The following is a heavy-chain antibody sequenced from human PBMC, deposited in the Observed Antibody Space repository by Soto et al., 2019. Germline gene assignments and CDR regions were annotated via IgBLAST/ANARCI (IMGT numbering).Heavy chain of an antibody. J-gene: IGHJ4*01. V-gene: IGHV4-30-2*01. CDR1: GDSISRDGSS. Sequence: QVQLQESGSGLVKPSQTLVLTCTVSGDSISRDGSSWSWLRQPPGKGLEWIGYIYHSGATYYNPSLKSRFTTSVDKSNNQFSLSLASVTAADTAVYYCAREMSYYFDSWGHGTLVTVSS. CDR2: IYHSGAT. CDR3: AREMSYYFDS.